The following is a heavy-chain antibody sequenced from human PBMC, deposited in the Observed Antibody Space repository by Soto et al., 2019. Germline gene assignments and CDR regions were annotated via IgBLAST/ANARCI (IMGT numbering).Heavy chain of an antibody. CDR2: ISYDGSNK. CDR3: VKDLYYDYIWGSDYYFDY. D-gene: IGHD3-16*01. J-gene: IGHJ4*02. V-gene: IGHV3-30*18. CDR1: GFTFSSYG. Sequence: QVQLVESGGGVVQPGRSLRLSCAASGFTFSSYGMHWVRQAPGKGLEWVAVISYDGSNKYYADSVKGRFTISRDNSKNTLYLQMNSLRAEDTAVYYCVKDLYYDYIWGSDYYFDYWGQGTLVTVSS.